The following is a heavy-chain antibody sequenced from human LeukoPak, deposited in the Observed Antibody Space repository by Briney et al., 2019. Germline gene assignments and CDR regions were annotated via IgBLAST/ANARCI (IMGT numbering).Heavy chain of an antibody. CDR1: GFTFSDYY. Sequence: MTGGSLRLSCAASGFTFSDYYMSWIRQAPGKGLEWVSYISSSGSTIYYADSVKGRFTISRDNAKNSLYLQMNSLRAEDTAVYYCARGTYCSSTSCYFAVYWGQGTLVTVSS. J-gene: IGHJ4*02. CDR3: ARGTYCSSTSCYFAVY. CDR2: ISSSGSTI. D-gene: IGHD2-2*01. V-gene: IGHV3-11*04.